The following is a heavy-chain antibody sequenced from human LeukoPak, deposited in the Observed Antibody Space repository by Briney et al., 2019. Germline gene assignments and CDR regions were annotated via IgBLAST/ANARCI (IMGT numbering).Heavy chain of an antibody. CDR1: VGSVSSGSYY. CDR2: IYYSGII. CDR3: AREPAAGYFDL. Sequence: SETLSLTCTVSVGSVSSGSYYWSWIRQPPGKGLEWIGYIYYSGIINYNPSLKSRVSISVDTSKNQFSLKLDSMTAADTAVYYCAREPAAGYFDLWGRGTLVTVSS. J-gene: IGHJ2*01. V-gene: IGHV4-61*01.